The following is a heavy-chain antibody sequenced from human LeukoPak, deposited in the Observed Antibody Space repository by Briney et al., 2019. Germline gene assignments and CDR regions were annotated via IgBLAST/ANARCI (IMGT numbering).Heavy chain of an antibody. CDR3: AVLRPAAMSPIDY. J-gene: IGHJ4*02. Sequence: PGGSLRLSCAASGFTFSSHAMSWVRQAPGKGLEWVSRISSGGGTTDYTDSVKGRFTISRDTSKNTLYLQMNSLRAEDTAVYYCAVLRPAAMSPIDYWGQGTLVTVSS. CDR2: ISSGGGTT. D-gene: IGHD2-2*01. V-gene: IGHV3-23*01. CDR1: GFTFSSHA.